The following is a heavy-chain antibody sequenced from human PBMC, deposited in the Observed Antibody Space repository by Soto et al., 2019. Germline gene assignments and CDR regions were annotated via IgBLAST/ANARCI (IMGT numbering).Heavy chain of an antibody. CDR1: GYTITELS. J-gene: IGHJ6*02. D-gene: IGHD3-3*01. Sequence: GASVKVSCKVSGYTITELSMNWVRQAPGKGLEWMGGFDPEDGETIYAQKFQGRVTMTEDTSTDTADMELSSLRSEDTAVYYCATTGGVLRFSEWSPPYYYYVGMDVWGQGTTVTVSS. CDR3: ATTGGVLRFSEWSPPYYYYVGMDV. V-gene: IGHV1-24*01. CDR2: FDPEDGET.